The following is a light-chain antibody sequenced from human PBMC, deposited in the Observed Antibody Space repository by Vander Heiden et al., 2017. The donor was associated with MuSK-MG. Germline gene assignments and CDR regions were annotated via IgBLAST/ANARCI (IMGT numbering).Light chain of an antibody. CDR1: RSLLHSDGKTY. CDR3: RQSMQLGLT. V-gene: IGKV2D-29*01. CDR2: EVS. J-gene: IGKJ5*01. Sequence: DIVLTETLLSLSVTPGQPASISCMSGRSLLHSDGKTYLYWFLQKPGLPPQLLIYEVSNRCSRVPDRFTGRRSGTAFTLKISRVEAGDLGVYYCRQSMQLGLTFGQGTLLEIK.